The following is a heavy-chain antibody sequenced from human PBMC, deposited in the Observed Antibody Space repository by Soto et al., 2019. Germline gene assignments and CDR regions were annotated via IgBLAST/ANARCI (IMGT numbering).Heavy chain of an antibody. CDR1: GLTFSDYS. CDR2: ISSRSKTI. Sequence: WGCLRLSWAASGLTFSDYSMICVRQCPGKGLEWVLYISSRSKTIYYADSAKGRFTISRDNAKDLLYLQMSSLRDEDTAVYYCAREDILGARSFDYWGQGTQVTVSS. J-gene: IGHJ4*02. CDR3: AREDILGARSFDY. V-gene: IGHV3-48*02. D-gene: IGHD1-26*01.